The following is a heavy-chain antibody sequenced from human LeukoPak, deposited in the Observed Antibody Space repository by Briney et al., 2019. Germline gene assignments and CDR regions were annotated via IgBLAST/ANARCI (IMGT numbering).Heavy chain of an antibody. J-gene: IGHJ5*02. V-gene: IGHV3-74*01. CDR2: INSDGSST. D-gene: IGHD3-10*01. CDR1: GFTFSSYW. Sequence: GGSLRLSCAASGFTFSSYWMHSVRQAPGKGLVWVSRINSDGSSTSYADSVKGRFTISRDNAKNTLYLQMNSLRAEDTAVYYCAREGDITYYYGSGSYFDNWFDPWGQGTLVTVSS. CDR3: AREGDITYYYGSGSYFDNWFDP.